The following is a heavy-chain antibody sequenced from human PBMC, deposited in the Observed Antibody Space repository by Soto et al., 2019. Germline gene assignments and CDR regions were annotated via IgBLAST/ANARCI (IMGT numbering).Heavy chain of an antibody. CDR2: ISWNSGSI. CDR1: GFTFDDYA. Sequence: EVQLVESGGGLVQPGRSLRLSCAASGFTFDDYAMHWVRQAPGKGLEWVSGISWNSGSIGYADSVKGRFTISRDNAKNSLYLQMNSLRAEDTALYYCAKGTWYQLLPFSCFDYWGQGTLVTVSS. J-gene: IGHJ4*02. D-gene: IGHD2-2*01. CDR3: AKGTWYQLLPFSCFDY. V-gene: IGHV3-9*01.